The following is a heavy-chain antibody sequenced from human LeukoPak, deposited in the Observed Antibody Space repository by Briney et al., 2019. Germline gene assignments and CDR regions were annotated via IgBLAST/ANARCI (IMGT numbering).Heavy chain of an antibody. V-gene: IGHV1-2*06. CDR2: INSNSGGT. J-gene: IGHJ4*02. Sequence: ASVKVSCKTSGYSFVDYFIHWVRQAPGQGLQWMGRINSNSGGTEYEPSFQGRVTMTRDASISTAYVEVSTLISDDTAVYYCARDLSSTPNWEFDYWGQGTQVTVSS. CDR1: GYSFVDYF. D-gene: IGHD1-26*01. CDR3: ARDLSSTPNWEFDY.